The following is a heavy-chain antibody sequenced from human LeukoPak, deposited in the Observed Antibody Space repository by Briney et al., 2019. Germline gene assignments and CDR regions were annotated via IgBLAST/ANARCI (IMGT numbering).Heavy chain of an antibody. CDR2: ISQDGSET. CDR3: VRDLGHSRHYFEY. Sequence: GGSLRLSCAASGFTFNSFFLNWVRLTPGRELEWLACISQDGSETFYMDSVRGRFTTSRDNTKNSLYLQMDSLRAEDTAVYFCVRDLGHSRHYFEYWGQGALVTVSS. J-gene: IGHJ4*02. D-gene: IGHD7-27*01. CDR1: GFTFNSFF. V-gene: IGHV3-7*01.